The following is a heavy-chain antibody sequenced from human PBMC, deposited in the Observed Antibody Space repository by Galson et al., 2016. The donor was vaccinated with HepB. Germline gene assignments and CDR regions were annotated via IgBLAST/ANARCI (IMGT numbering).Heavy chain of an antibody. J-gene: IGHJ6*02. CDR1: GFTFSNYA. V-gene: IGHV3-30-3*01. CDR3: ARVGDDNNTWIQLWSNYDYYGMDV. Sequence: SLRLSCAASGFTFSNYAMHWVRQAPGKGLEWVAVISYDRSNKNYADSVKGRFTISRDNSKNTQYLHMNSLRAEDTAVYYCARVGDDNNTWIQLWSNYDYYGMDVWGQGTTVTVSS. D-gene: IGHD5-18*01. CDR2: ISYDRSNK.